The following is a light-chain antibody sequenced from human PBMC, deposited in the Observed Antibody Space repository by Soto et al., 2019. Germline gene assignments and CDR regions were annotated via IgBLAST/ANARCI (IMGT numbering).Light chain of an antibody. CDR1: SNDVGNYNY. J-gene: IGLJ2*01. CDR2: EVS. CDR3: SSYSGTNNLLI. Sequence: QSVLTQPPSASGCPGQSVTISCTGTSNDVGNYNYVSWYQQHPGKAPKVLISEVSKRPSGVPDRFSGSKSGNMASLTVSGLQAEDEADYYCSSYSGTNNLLIFGGGTKLTVL. V-gene: IGLV2-8*01.